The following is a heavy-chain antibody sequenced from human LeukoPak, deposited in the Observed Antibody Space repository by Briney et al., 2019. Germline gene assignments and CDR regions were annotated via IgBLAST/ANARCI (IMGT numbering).Heavy chain of an antibody. Sequence: ASVKVSCKASGYTFTSYYMHWVRQAPGQGLEWMGGIIPIFGTANYAQKFQGRVTITADESTSTAYMELSSLRSEDTAVYYCARASGYSYLYYFDYWGQGTLVTVSS. D-gene: IGHD5-18*01. CDR2: IIPIFGTA. CDR3: ARASGYSYLYYFDY. J-gene: IGHJ4*02. V-gene: IGHV1-69*13. CDR1: GYTFTSYY.